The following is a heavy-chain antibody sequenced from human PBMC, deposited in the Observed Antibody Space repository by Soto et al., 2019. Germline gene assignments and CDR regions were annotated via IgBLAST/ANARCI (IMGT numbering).Heavy chain of an antibody. CDR1: GFTFSSYS. D-gene: IGHD2-15*01. Sequence: GGSLRLSCAASGFTFSSYSMNWVRQDPGKGLEWVSYISSSSSTIYYADSVKGRFTISRDNAKNSLYLQMNSLRDEDTAVYYCARGPLYCSGGSCYSHFDYWGQGTLVTVSS. CDR3: ARGPLYCSGGSCYSHFDY. J-gene: IGHJ4*02. CDR2: ISSSSSTI. V-gene: IGHV3-48*02.